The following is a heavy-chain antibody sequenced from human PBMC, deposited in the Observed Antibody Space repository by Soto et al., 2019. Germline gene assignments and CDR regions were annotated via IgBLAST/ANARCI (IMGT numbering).Heavy chain of an antibody. Sequence: PGGSLRLSCAASGFPFSSYGMHWVRQAPGKGLEWVAVISYDGSNKYYADSVKGRFTISRDNSKNTLYLQMNSLRAEDTAVYYCAKDGRYFDCMDVWGQGTTVTVSS. V-gene: IGHV3-30*18. CDR2: ISYDGSNK. D-gene: IGHD3-9*01. CDR1: GFPFSSYG. CDR3: AKDGRYFDCMDV. J-gene: IGHJ6*02.